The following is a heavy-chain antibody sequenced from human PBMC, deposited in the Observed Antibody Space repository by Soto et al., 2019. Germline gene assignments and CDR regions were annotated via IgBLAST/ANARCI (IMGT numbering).Heavy chain of an antibody. D-gene: IGHD5-12*01. CDR1: GFTVSSNY. CDR3: ARGVGGYEHLWYFDY. CDR2: IYSGGST. J-gene: IGHJ4*02. V-gene: IGHV3-53*01. Sequence: EVQLVGSGGGLIQPGGSLRLSCAASGFTVSSNYMSWFRQAPGKGLEWVSVIYSGGSTYYADSVKGRFTISRDNSKNTLYLQMNSLRAEDTAVYYCARGVGGYEHLWYFDYWGQGTLVTVSS.